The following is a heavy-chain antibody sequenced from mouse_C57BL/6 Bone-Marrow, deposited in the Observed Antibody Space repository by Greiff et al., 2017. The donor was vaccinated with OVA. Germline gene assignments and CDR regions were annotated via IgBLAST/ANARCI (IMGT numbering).Heavy chain of an antibody. Sequence: DVHLVESGGGLVKPGGSLKLSCAASGFTFSSYAMSWVRQTPEKRLEWVATISDGGSYTYYPDNVKGRFTISRDNAKNNLYLQMSHLKSEDTAMYYCAREGGFITTRDDWGQGTTLTVSS. V-gene: IGHV5-4*01. CDR2: ISDGGSYT. J-gene: IGHJ2*01. D-gene: IGHD1-1*01. CDR1: GFTFSSYA. CDR3: AREGGFITTRDD.